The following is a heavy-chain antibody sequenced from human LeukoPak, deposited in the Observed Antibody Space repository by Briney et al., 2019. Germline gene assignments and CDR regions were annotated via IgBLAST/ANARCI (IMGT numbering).Heavy chain of an antibody. D-gene: IGHD3-10*01. CDR1: GGSINSYY. Sequence: SETLSLTCTVSGGSINSYYWNWIRQPPGKGLEWIGYIYYSGSTYYNPSLKSRVTISVDTSKNQFSLKLSSVTAADTAVYYCARTRYYYNSRNYGAPYYDYWGQGTLVTVSS. J-gene: IGHJ4*02. CDR3: ARTRYYYNSRNYGAPYYDY. CDR2: IYYSGST. V-gene: IGHV4-59*04.